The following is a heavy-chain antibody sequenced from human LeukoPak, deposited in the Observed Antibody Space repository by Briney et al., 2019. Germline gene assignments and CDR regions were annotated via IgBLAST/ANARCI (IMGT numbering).Heavy chain of an antibody. CDR3: AKEPRRDIVATTGDY. CDR1: GFTFSRYA. V-gene: IGHV3-23*01. J-gene: IGHJ4*02. CDR2: ISGCGCST. D-gene: IGHD5-12*01. Sequence: PGGSLTLSCAASGFTFSRYAMSWVRQAPGRGLEWVSAISGCGCSTYYADSVKGRFTISRDNSKNTLYLQMNSLRAEDTAVYYCAKEPRRDIVATTGDYWGQGTLVTVSS.